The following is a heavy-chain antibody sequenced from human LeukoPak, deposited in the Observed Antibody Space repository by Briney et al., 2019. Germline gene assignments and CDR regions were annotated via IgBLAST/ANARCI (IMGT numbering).Heavy chain of an antibody. Sequence: SETLSLTCTVSGGSISSYYWTWIRQPPGKGLEWMGYISYSGRTSYNPSLKSRVTISVDTSKNQFSLKLNSVTAADTAVYYCARRNDPYDMDVWGQGTTVTVSS. V-gene: IGHV4-59*08. J-gene: IGHJ6*02. CDR2: ISYSGRT. CDR3: ARRNDPYDMDV. CDR1: GGSISSYY. D-gene: IGHD1-1*01.